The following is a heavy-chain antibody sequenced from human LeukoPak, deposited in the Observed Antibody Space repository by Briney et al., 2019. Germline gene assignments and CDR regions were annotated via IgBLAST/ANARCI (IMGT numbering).Heavy chain of an antibody. CDR3: ARLLRDFWSGYPPYNWFDP. J-gene: IGHJ5*02. Sequence: SETLSLTCTVSGGSISSSSYYWGWIRQPPGKGLEWIGSIYYSGSTYYNPSLKSRVTISVDTSKNQFSLKLSSVTAADTAVYYCARLLRDFWSGYPPYNWFDPWGQGTLVTVSS. CDR1: GGSISSSSYY. D-gene: IGHD3-3*01. CDR2: IYYSGST. V-gene: IGHV4-39*01.